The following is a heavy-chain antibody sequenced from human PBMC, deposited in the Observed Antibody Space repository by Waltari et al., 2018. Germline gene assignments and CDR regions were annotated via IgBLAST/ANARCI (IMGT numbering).Heavy chain of an antibody. Sequence: QVQLVQSGAEVKKPGSSVKVSCKASGGPFSSYPISWVRQAPGQGLEWMGGIIPIFGTANYAQKFQGRVTITTDESTSTAYMELSSLRSEDTAVYYCARGYQLLTYNDAFDIWGQGTMVTVSS. CDR2: IIPIFGTA. CDR1: GGPFSSYP. J-gene: IGHJ3*02. CDR3: ARGYQLLTYNDAFDI. D-gene: IGHD2-2*01. V-gene: IGHV1-69*05.